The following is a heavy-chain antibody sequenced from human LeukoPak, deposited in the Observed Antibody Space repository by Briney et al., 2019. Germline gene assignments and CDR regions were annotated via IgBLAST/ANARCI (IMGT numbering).Heavy chain of an antibody. D-gene: IGHD2/OR15-2a*01. V-gene: IGHV4-61*02. Sequence: PSETLSLTCTVSGGSISSGSYYWSWIRQPAGKGLEWIGRIYTSGSTNYNPSLKSRVTISVDTSKNQFSPKLSSVTAADTAVYYCAREIAPYLEVRYFDYWGQGTLVTVSS. CDR2: IYTSGST. J-gene: IGHJ4*02. CDR3: AREIAPYLEVRYFDY. CDR1: GGSISSGSYY.